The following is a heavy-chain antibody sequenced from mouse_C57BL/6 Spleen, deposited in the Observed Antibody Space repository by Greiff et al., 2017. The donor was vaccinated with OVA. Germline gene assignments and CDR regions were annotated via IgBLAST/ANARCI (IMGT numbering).Heavy chain of an antibody. Sequence: VQLQQSGAELVRPGASVTLSCKASGYTFTDYEMHWVKQTPVHGLEWIGAIDPETGGTAYNQKFKGKAILTADKSSSTAYMELRSLTSEDSAVYYCTREATVQYFDYWGQGTTLTVSS. D-gene: IGHD1-1*01. V-gene: IGHV1-15*01. CDR1: GYTFTDYE. CDR2: IDPETGGT. CDR3: TREATVQYFDY. J-gene: IGHJ2*01.